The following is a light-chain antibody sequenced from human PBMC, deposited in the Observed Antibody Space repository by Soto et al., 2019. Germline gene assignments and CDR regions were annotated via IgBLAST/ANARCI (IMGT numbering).Light chain of an antibody. V-gene: IGKV1-33*01. J-gene: IGKJ4*01. Sequence: DIQMTQSPSALSASVGDRVTIDCQASQDISKYLNWYQFRPGQAPKLLIYDASNLETGVPSRFRGSGSGTHFSLTITSLQPEDVATYYCQQYDNLLALTFGGGTKVQIK. CDR1: QDISKY. CDR2: DAS. CDR3: QQYDNLLALT.